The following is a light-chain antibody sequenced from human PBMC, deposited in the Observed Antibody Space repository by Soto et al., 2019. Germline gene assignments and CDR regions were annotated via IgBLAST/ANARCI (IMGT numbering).Light chain of an antibody. J-gene: IGKJ1*01. Sequence: EIVLTQSPATLSLSPGDRAALSCKASQSVHNFLAWYQQKPGQAPRLLIYGASTRAAGIPARFSGSGSGTDFTLTISRLEPEDFAVYYCQQYGSSPWTFGQGTKVDIK. CDR3: QQYGSSPWT. CDR1: QSVHNF. V-gene: IGKV3-20*01. CDR2: GAS.